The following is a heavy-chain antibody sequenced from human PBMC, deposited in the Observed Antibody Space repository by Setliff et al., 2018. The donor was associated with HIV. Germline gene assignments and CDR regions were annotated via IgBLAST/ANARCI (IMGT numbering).Heavy chain of an antibody. CDR2: IRFDGYNK. CDR1: GFTFSNYG. Sequence: GGSLRLSCAASGFTFSNYGMNWVRRAPGKGLEWVAFIRFDGYNKYYADSVKGRFTISRDNSKNTLYLQMNSLGADDRAVYYCAKARLMFLDDAFDIWGQGTMVTVSS. V-gene: IGHV3-30*02. D-gene: IGHD5-12*01. CDR3: AKARLMFLDDAFDI. J-gene: IGHJ3*02.